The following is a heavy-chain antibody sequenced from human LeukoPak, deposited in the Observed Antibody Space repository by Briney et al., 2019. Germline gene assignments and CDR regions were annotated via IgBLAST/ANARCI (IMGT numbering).Heavy chain of an antibody. V-gene: IGHV4-4*07. CDR1: GGSISSYY. CDR2: IYTSGST. D-gene: IGHD5-18*01. Sequence: PSDTLSLTCTVSGGSISSYYWSWIRQPAGKGLEWIGRIYTSGSTNYNPSLKSRVTISIDTSKNQFSLKLNSVTAADTAVYYCARDRGYSYAFDYWGQGTLVTVSS. CDR3: ARDRGYSYAFDY. J-gene: IGHJ4*02.